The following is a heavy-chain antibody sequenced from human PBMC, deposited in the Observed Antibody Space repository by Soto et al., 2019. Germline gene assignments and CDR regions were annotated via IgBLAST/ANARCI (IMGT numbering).Heavy chain of an antibody. Sequence: EASVKFSCKASGYNLGAYYTYWVRQAPGRGLEWVGLMDPITGGTDYEERLRDRVTMTRDTSISTGYMELSGLRSDDTATYFCARALPAHLLTLWGQGTLVTVSS. CDR3: ARALPAHLLTL. V-gene: IGHV1-2*02. J-gene: IGHJ4*02. CDR1: GYNLGAYY. CDR2: MDPITGGT.